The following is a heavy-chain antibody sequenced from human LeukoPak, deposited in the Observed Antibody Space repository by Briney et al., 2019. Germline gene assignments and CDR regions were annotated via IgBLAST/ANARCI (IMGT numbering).Heavy chain of an antibody. D-gene: IGHD2-2*02. V-gene: IGHV3-74*01. CDR1: GFTFSSYW. Sequence: GGSLRLSCAASGFTFSSYWMHWVRQAPGKGLVWVSRINSDGSSTSYADSVKGRFTISRDNAKNTLYLQMNSLRAEDTAVYYCALYVSAHYGMDVWGQGTTVTVSS. J-gene: IGHJ6*02. CDR2: INSDGSST. CDR3: ALYVSAHYGMDV.